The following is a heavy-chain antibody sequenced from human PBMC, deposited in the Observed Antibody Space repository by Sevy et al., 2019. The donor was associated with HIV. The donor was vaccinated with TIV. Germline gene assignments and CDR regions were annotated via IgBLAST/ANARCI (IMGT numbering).Heavy chain of an antibody. D-gene: IGHD4-4*01. CDR1: GHTFSDYY. CDR2: INSKSGAI. V-gene: IGHV1-2*02. Sequence: ASVKVSCKASGHTFSDYYIQWVRQAPGQGLEWMGWINSKSGAISYAQKFQGRVTMTSDTSISTVYMGLIRLRSDDTAVYYCATEYSYDYWGQGPLVTVSS. J-gene: IGHJ4*02. CDR3: ATEYSYDY.